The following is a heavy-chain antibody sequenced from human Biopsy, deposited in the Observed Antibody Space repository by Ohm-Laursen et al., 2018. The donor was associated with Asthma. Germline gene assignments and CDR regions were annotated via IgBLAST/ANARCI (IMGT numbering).Heavy chain of an antibody. D-gene: IGHD3-3*01. V-gene: IGHV3-30-3*01. CDR3: ARDVMEWYLPAFDF. CDR2: GGSYYDGGLK. CDR1: GFTFSNYA. Sequence: SLRLSCAAFGFTFSNYAMTWVRQAPGKGLEWVAVGGSYYDGGLKYYADSVNGRFTVSRDDSKNTLYLQMNSLRPDDTAVYYCARDVMEWYLPAFDFWGQGTLVTVSS. J-gene: IGHJ4*02.